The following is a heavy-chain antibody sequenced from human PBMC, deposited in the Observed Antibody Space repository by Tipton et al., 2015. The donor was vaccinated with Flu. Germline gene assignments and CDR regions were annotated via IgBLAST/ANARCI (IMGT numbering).Heavy chain of an antibody. Sequence: TLSLTCNVSGGSISSFYWSWIRQSPGMGLEWIGYIYYSGSTNYNPSLKSRVTISFDTSKNQFSLKLSSVTAADTAVYYCARGRDAYCSSTSCYDYYYFYSMDVWGQETTVTVSS. CDR1: GGSISSFY. CDR2: IYYSGST. V-gene: IGHV4-59*01. J-gene: IGHJ6*02. CDR3: ARGRDAYCSSTSCYDYYYFYSMDV. D-gene: IGHD2-2*01.